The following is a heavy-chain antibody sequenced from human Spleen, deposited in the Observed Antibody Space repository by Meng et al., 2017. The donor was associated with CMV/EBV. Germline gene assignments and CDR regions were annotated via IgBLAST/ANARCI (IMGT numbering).Heavy chain of an antibody. Sequence: ASVKVSCKASGYSFTAYYLHWVRQVPGQGLEWMAWINPNNGATEYAQKYQGRVTVTRDTSINTAFMELRALRSDDTAVYYCARLVVVADTHYYGMDVWGQGTTVTVSS. V-gene: IGHV1-2*02. CDR2: INPNNGAT. D-gene: IGHD2-15*01. J-gene: IGHJ6*02. CDR3: ARLVVVADTHYYGMDV. CDR1: GYSFTAYY.